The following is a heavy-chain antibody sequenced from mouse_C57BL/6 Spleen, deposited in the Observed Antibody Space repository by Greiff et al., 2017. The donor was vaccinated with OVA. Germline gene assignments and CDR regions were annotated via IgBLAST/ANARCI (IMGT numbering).Heavy chain of an antibody. CDR1: GYAFSSYW. J-gene: IGHJ4*01. Sequence: VKLQESGAELVKPGASVKISCKASGYAFSSYWMNWVKQRPGTGLEWIGQIYPGDGDTNYNGKFKGKATLTADKSSSTAYMQLSSLTSEDSAVYFCARGGAGSYAMDYWGQGTSVTVSS. D-gene: IGHD3-3*01. V-gene: IGHV1-80*01. CDR2: IYPGDGDT. CDR3: ARGGAGSYAMDY.